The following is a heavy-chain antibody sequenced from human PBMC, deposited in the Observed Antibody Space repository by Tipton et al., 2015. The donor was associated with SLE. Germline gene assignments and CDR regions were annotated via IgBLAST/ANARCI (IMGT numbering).Heavy chain of an antibody. Sequence: TLSLTCAVSGYSISSGYNWGWIRQPPGKGLEWIGYIYYSGSTDYNPSLKSRLTISVDTSKNQFSLKLTSVTAVDTAVYYCARLEDPFGIFGVPKGWFDPWGQGTLVTVSS. CDR1: GYSISSGYN. CDR3: ARLEDPFGIFGVPKGWFDP. J-gene: IGHJ5*02. CDR2: IYYSGST. D-gene: IGHD3-3*02. V-gene: IGHV4-28*01.